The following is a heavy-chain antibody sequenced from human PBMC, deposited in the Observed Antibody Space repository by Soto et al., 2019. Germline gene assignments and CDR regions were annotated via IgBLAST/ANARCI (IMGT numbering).Heavy chain of an antibody. D-gene: IGHD1-26*01. J-gene: IGHJ4*02. CDR3: ARWGWYSGNYFFDY. V-gene: IGHV3-53*04. CDR1: GLPVSNNY. CDR2: VYNDGTT. Sequence: GGSLRLSCAASGLPVSNNYMTWVRQAPGKGLEWVSIVYNDGTTSYADSVKGRFTISRHNSNNTVFLQMNNLRPGDTAVYFCARWGWYSGNYFFDYWGQGTLVTVSS.